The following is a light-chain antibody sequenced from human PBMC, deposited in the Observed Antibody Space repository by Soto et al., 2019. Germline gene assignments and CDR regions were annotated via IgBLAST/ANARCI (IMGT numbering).Light chain of an antibody. CDR1: QSVSSSY. J-gene: IGKJ1*01. V-gene: IGKV3-20*01. CDR3: QQYGSATGWT. CDR2: GAS. Sequence: EIVLTQSPGTLSLSPGERATLSCRASQSVSSSYLAWYQQKPGQAPRLLIYGASSRATGIPDRFSGSGSGTDFTLTISRLEPEDFALYYCQQYGSATGWTFGQGSKVEIK.